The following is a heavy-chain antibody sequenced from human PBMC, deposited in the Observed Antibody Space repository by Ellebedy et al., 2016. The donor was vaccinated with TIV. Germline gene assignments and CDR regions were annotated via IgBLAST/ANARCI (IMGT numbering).Heavy chain of an antibody. D-gene: IGHD3-10*01. CDR2: INPNSGGT. Sequence: ASVKVSCKASGYTFTGYYMHWVRQAPGQGLEWMGWINPNSGGTNYAQKFQGRVTMTRDTSISTAYMELSRLRSDDTAVYYCARDPTNYYGSGSYYGNDYYYYGMDVWGQGTTVTVSS. CDR1: GYTFTGYY. V-gene: IGHV1-2*02. J-gene: IGHJ6*02. CDR3: ARDPTNYYGSGSYYGNDYYYYGMDV.